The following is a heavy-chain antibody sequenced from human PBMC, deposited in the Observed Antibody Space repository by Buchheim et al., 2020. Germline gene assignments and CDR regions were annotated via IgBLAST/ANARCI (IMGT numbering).Heavy chain of an antibody. CDR1: GFTFSSYG. D-gene: IGHD1-26*01. CDR3: ARLQSRSPGYYYYGMDV. Sequence: QVQLVESGGGVVQPGRSLRLSCAASGFTFSSYGMHWVRQAPGKGLEWVAVIWYDGSNKYYADSVKGRFTISRDNSKNTLYLQMNSLRAEDTAVYYCARLQSRSPGYYYYGMDVWGQGTT. J-gene: IGHJ6*02. CDR2: IWYDGSNK. V-gene: IGHV3-33*01.